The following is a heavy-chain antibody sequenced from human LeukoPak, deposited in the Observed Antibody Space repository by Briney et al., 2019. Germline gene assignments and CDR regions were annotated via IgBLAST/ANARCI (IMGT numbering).Heavy chain of an antibody. Sequence: GASVKVSCKASGYTFTSYGISWVRQAPGQGLEWMGGIIPIFGTANYAQKFQGRVTITADESTSTAYMELSSLRSEDTAVYYCARGVYYYGSGSYYPPLDYWGQGTLVTVSS. CDR3: ARGVYYYGSGSYYPPLDY. D-gene: IGHD3-10*01. J-gene: IGHJ4*02. V-gene: IGHV1-69*13. CDR2: IIPIFGTA. CDR1: GYTFTSYG.